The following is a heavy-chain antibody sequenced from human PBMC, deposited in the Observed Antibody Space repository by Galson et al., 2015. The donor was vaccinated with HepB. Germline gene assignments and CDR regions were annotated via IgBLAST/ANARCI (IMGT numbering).Heavy chain of an antibody. J-gene: IGHJ4*02. D-gene: IGHD2-15*01. CDR3: ARGMDIVVVVAFDY. CDR2: IIPIFGTA. Sequence: SCKASGGTFSSYAISWVRQAPGQGLEWMGGIIPIFGTANYAQKFQGRVTITADESTSTAYMELSSLRSEDTAVYYCARGMDIVVVVAFDYWGQGTLVTVSS. CDR1: GGTFSSYA. V-gene: IGHV1-69*01.